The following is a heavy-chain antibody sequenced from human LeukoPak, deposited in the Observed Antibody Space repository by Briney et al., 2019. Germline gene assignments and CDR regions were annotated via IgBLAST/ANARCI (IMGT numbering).Heavy chain of an antibody. CDR1: GFTFSSYS. D-gene: IGHD1-14*01. CDR2: ISSSSSYI. J-gene: IGHJ5*02. CDR3: ARNLGKTVNWFDP. Sequence: GGSLRLSCEASGFTFSSYSMNWVRQAPGKGLEWVSSISSSSSYIYYADSVKGRFTISRDNAKSSLYLQMDSLRAEDTAVYYCARNLGKTVNWFDPWGQGTLVTVSS. V-gene: IGHV3-21*01.